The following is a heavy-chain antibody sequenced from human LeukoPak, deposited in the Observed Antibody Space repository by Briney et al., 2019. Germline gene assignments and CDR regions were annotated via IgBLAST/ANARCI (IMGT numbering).Heavy chain of an antibody. D-gene: IGHD2-2*01. CDR2: ISWNSGSI. CDR1: GFTFDDYG. V-gene: IGHV3-9*01. CDR3: AKQAFCSSTSCPLDY. J-gene: IGHJ4*02. Sequence: PGGSLRLSCAASGFTFDDYGMHWVRQAPGKGLEWVSGISWNSGSIGYADSVKGRFTISRDNAKNSLYLQMNSLRAEDTALYYCAKQAFCSSTSCPLDYWGQGTLVTVSS.